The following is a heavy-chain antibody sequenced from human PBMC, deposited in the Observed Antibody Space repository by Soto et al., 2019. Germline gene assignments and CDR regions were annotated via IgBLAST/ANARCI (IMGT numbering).Heavy chain of an antibody. CDR1: GGSISSSSYY. V-gene: IGHV4-39*01. CDR2: IYYSGST. D-gene: IGHD2-8*01. Sequence: PSETLSLTCTVSGGSISSSSYYWGWIRQPPGKGLEWIGSIYYSGSTNYNPSLKSRVTISIDTSKNQLSLKLSSVTAADTAVYYCARHGNGFFAYWGPGTLVTVYS. CDR3: ARHGNGFFAY. J-gene: IGHJ4*02.